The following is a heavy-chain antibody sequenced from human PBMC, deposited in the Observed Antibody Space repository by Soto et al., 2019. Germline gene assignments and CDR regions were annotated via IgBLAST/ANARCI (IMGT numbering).Heavy chain of an antibody. CDR1: GFTVSNKY. J-gene: IGHJ6*03. CDR3: ARAVAGYSYGYVYYYYYYMDV. V-gene: IGHV3-66*01. CDR2: IQSGGPT. D-gene: IGHD5-18*01. Sequence: GGSLRLSCAASGFTVSNKYMSWVRQAPGKGLEWVSLIQSGGPTYYADSVKGRFTISRDNSKNTLYLQMNSLGAEDTAVYYCARAVAGYSYGYVYYYYYYMDVWGKGTTVTVSS.